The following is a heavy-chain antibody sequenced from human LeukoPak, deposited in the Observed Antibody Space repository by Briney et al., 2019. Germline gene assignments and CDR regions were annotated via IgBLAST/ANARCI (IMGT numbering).Heavy chain of an antibody. CDR2: IYSGGST. J-gene: IGHJ4*02. V-gene: IGHV3-53*01. Sequence: GGSLRLSCAASGFTFSSYSMNWVRQAPGKGLEWVSVIYSGGSTDYADSVKGRFTISRDNLKNTLYLKMNSLRAEDTAVYYCARGPAGYNWGQGNLVTFSS. CDR1: GFTFSSYS. D-gene: IGHD1-1*01. CDR3: ARGPAGYN.